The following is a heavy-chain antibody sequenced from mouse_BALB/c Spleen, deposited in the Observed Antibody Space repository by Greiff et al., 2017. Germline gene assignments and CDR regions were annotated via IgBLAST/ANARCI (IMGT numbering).Heavy chain of an antibody. J-gene: IGHJ3*01. CDR3: ARGSSAWFAY. Sequence: EVQGVESGGGLVKPGGSLKLSCAASGFTFSSYAMSWVRQSPEKRLEWVAEISSGGSYTYYPDTVTGRFTISRDNAKNTLYLEMSSLRSEDTAMYYCARGSSAWFAYWGQGTLVTVSA. V-gene: IGHV5-9-4*01. CDR1: GFTFSSYA. D-gene: IGHD1-3*01. CDR2: ISSGGSYT.